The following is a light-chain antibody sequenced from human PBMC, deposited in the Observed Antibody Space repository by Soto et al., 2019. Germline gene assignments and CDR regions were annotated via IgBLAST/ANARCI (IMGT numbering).Light chain of an antibody. CDR2: DAS. CDR1: QSVSSY. CDR3: QQRSNWPRT. Sequence: EIVLTQSPATLSLSPGERATLSCRASQSVSSYLAWYQQKPGQAPRLLIYDASNRATGIPARFSGSGSGTDFTLTISSLEPEEFAVYYCQQRSNWPRTCGQGTKLEIK. V-gene: IGKV3-11*01. J-gene: IGKJ2*01.